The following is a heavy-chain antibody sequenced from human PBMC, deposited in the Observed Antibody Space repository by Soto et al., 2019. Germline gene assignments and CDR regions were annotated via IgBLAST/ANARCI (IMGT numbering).Heavy chain of an antibody. D-gene: IGHD6-19*01. CDR2: ISYDGRNK. V-gene: IGHV3-30*18. Sequence: GGSLRLSCAASGFTFSSYGMHWVRQAPGKGLEWVAVISYDGRNKYYADAVKGRFTLSRDNSKNTLYPQMSSLRAEDTVVYYCVKDGSSGWPYFDDMDVWGQGTTVTVS. J-gene: IGHJ6*02. CDR3: VKDGSSGWPYFDDMDV. CDR1: GFTFSSYG.